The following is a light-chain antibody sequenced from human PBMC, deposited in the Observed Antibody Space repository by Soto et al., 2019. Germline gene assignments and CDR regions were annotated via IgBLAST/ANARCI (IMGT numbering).Light chain of an antibody. CDR2: KVS. V-gene: IGKV2D-30*01. Sequence: DVVMTQSPLSLPVTLGQPASISCRSSQSLVYSDGNTYLSWFQQRPGQSPRRLIYKVSNWDSGVPERFSGSGSGTGFTLKIRRVEADDVGVYYCMQGTLWPYTFGQRTQLEIK. CDR3: MQGTLWPYT. J-gene: IGKJ2*01. CDR1: QSLVYSDGNTY.